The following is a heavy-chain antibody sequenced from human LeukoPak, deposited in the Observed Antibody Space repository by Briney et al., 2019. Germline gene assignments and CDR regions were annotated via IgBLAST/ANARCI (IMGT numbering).Heavy chain of an antibody. D-gene: IGHD5-18*01. J-gene: IGHJ4*02. Sequence: GGSLRLSCAASGFTFSSYAMHWVRQAPGKWLEWVAVISYDGSNKYYADSVKGRFTISRDNSKNTLYLQMNSLRAEDTAVYYCARVYSYGYSSGEGIDYWGQGTLVTVSS. CDR3: ARVYSYGYSSGEGIDY. CDR2: ISYDGSNK. CDR1: GFTFSSYA. V-gene: IGHV3-30*04.